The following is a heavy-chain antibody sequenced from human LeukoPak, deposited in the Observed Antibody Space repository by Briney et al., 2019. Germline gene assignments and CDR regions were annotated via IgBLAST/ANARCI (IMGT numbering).Heavy chain of an antibody. CDR1: GFTFSNYW. CDR3: AKDIQIQLWTYYFDY. V-gene: IGHV3-74*01. Sequence: GGSLRLSCAASGFTFSNYWMHWVRQAPGKGLVWVSRINSDGINTSYADSVKGRFTISRDNSKNTLYLQMNSLRAEDTAVYYCAKDIQIQLWTYYFDYWGQGTLVTVSS. D-gene: IGHD5-18*01. J-gene: IGHJ4*02. CDR2: INSDGINT.